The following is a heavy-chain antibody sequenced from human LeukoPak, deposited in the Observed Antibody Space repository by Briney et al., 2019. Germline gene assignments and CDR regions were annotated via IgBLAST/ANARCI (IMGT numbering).Heavy chain of an antibody. J-gene: IGHJ6*03. CDR2: ISSSGSTI. CDR3: ARVLGSRVVTQNHYYYYYYMDV. V-gene: IGHV3-48*04. Sequence: GGSLRLSCAASGFTFSSYSMNWVRQAPGKGLEWVSYISSSGSTIYYADSVKGRFTISRDNAKNSLYLQMNSPRAEDTAVYYCARVLGSRVVTQNHYYYYYYMDVWGKGTTVTISS. D-gene: IGHD4-23*01. CDR1: GFTFSSYS.